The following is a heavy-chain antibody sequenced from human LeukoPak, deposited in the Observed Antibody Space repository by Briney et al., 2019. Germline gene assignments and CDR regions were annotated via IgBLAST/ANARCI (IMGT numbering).Heavy chain of an antibody. CDR3: AKAIDYFYFGMDV. J-gene: IGHJ6*02. V-gene: IGHV3-21*04. CDR2: ISSSSSYI. CDR1: GFTFSSYS. Sequence: GGSLRLSCAASGFTFSSYSMNWVRQAPGKGLEWVSSISSSSSYIYYADSVKGRFTISRDNAKNSLYLQMDSLRAEDTALYHCAKAIDYFYFGMDVWGRGTTVTVSS.